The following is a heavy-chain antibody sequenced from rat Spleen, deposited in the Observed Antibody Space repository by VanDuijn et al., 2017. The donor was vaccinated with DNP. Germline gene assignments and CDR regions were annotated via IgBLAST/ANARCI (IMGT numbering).Heavy chain of an antibody. J-gene: IGHJ2*01. Sequence: QVQLKESGPGLVQPSQTLSLTCTVSGFSLTSYGVSWVRQPPGKGLEWIAAISSGGSTYYTSGLKSRLSIRRDTSKSQVCLKMNSVQTEDRAMSVCAVLGRYYWGHGVMVTVSS. V-gene: IGHV2S12*01. CDR2: ISSGGST. CDR3: AVLGRYY. CDR1: GFSLTSYG.